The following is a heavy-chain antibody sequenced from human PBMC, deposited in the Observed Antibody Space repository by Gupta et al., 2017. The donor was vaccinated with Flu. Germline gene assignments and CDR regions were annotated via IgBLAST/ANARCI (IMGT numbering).Heavy chain of an antibody. CDR3: ARTTVTTGNFDY. CDR2: IYSGGST. Sequence: EVQLVESGGGWVQPGASLRLHCAASGFTVSSNSLSWVRQAPGKGLEWVSVIYSGGSTYYADSVKGRFTISRDNSKNTLYLQMKSLRAEDTAVYYCARTTVTTGNFDYWGQGTLVTVAS. D-gene: IGHD4-17*01. J-gene: IGHJ4*02. V-gene: IGHV3-66*02. CDR1: GFTVSSNS.